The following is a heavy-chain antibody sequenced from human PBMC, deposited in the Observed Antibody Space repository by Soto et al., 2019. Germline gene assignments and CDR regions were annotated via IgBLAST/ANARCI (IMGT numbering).Heavy chain of an antibody. CDR3: ARHKDAGSDRGGMDV. V-gene: IGHV4-59*08. J-gene: IGHJ6*02. Sequence: QVQLQESGPGLVKPSETLSLTCTVSGGSISNFYWTWLRQPPGKGLEWIGNVHYSGNTNYNPSLKSRVTTSVDTAKNQLALNLSSVTAADTVVYYCARHKDAGSDRGGMDVWGQGTTVTVSS. D-gene: IGHD6-25*01. CDR1: GGSISNFY. CDR2: VHYSGNT.